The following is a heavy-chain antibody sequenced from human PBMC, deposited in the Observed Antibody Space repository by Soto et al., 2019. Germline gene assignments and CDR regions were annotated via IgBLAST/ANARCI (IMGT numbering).Heavy chain of an antibody. CDR1: GFTFSDYH. Sequence: QVQLVESGGGLVKPGGSLRLSCAASGFTFSDYHMSWIRQAPGKGLECVSYIKSRGRTISYADSVKSRFTISRDNAKNSLFLQMNSLRAGDTAVYYCVRQAARNYFDFWGQGTLLTVSS. CDR3: VRQAARNYFDF. CDR2: IKSRGRTI. V-gene: IGHV3-11*01. J-gene: IGHJ4*02. D-gene: IGHD6-6*01.